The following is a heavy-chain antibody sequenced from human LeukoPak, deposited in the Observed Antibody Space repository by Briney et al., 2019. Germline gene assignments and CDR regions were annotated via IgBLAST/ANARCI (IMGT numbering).Heavy chain of an antibody. CDR2: IYYSGST. D-gene: IGHD3-3*01. Sequence: SETLSLTCTVSGGSISSSSYYWGWIRQPPGKGLEWIGSIYYSGSTYYTPSLKSRVTISVDTSKNQFPLKLSSVTAADTAVYYCAGQYDFWSGSGQKNWFDPWGQGTLVTVSS. CDR3: AGQYDFWSGSGQKNWFDP. V-gene: IGHV4-39*01. J-gene: IGHJ5*02. CDR1: GGSISSSSYY.